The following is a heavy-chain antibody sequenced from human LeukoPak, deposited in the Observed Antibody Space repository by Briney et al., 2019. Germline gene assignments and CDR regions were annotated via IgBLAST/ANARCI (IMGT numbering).Heavy chain of an antibody. CDR3: ARVVQQQHTWYYFDY. CDR1: GGSISSSSYY. CDR2: SYYSGST. J-gene: IGHJ4*02. Sequence: RPSETLSLTCTVSGGSISSSSYYWGWIRQPPGKGLEWIGSSYYSGSTYYNPSLKSLVTISVDTSKNQFSLKLSSVTAADTAVYYCARVVQQQHTWYYFDYWGQGTLGTVSS. V-gene: IGHV4-39*07. D-gene: IGHD6-13*01.